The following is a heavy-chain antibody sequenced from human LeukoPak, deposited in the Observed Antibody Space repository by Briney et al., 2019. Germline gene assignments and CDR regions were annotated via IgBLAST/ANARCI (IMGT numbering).Heavy chain of an antibody. Sequence: PSETLSLTCAVYGGSFSGYYWSWIRQPPGKGLEWIGYIYYSGSTNYNPSLKSRVTISVDTSKNQFSLKLSSVTAADTAVYYCARHPSVAWSAFDIWGQGTMVTVSS. D-gene: IGHD6-19*01. CDR2: IYYSGST. V-gene: IGHV4-59*08. J-gene: IGHJ3*02. CDR1: GGSFSGYY. CDR3: ARHPSVAWSAFDI.